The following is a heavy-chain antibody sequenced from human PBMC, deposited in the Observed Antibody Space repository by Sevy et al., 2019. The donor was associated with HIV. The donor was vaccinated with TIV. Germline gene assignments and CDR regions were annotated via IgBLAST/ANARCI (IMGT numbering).Heavy chain of an antibody. CDR2: ISSSGSTI. Sequence: GGSLRLSCAASGFTFSDYYMTWIRQAPGKGLEWVSYISSSGSTIFYADSVKGRFTISRDNAKNSLFLQMNSLRAEDTAVYYCVRSWGGDGYGMDVWGQGTTVTVSS. J-gene: IGHJ6*02. CDR1: GFTFSDYY. CDR3: VRSWGGDGYGMDV. D-gene: IGHD3-10*01. V-gene: IGHV3-11*04.